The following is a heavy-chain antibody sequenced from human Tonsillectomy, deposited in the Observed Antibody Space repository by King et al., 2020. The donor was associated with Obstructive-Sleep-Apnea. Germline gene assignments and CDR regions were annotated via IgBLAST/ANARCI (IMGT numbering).Heavy chain of an antibody. CDR3: ARYPPPYSRDYYGMDV. J-gene: IGHJ6*02. V-gene: IGHV1-18*01. CDR1: GYTFTSYG. CDR2: ISPYNGNT. D-gene: IGHD4-11*01. Sequence: QLVQSGAEVKRPGASVKVSCKASGYTFTSYGISWVRQAPGQGLEWMGWISPYNGNTYYAQKVQGRVTMTTDTSTSTAYMEVRSLRSDDTAVYYCARYPPPYSRDYYGMDVWGQGTTVTVPS.